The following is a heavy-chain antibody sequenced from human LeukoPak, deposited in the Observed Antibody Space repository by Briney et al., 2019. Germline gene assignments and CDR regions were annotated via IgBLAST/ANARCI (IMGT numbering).Heavy chain of an antibody. CDR2: IRHDESEI. J-gene: IGHJ4*02. CDR3: ARDPGRSGWDY. CDR1: GFTFSNAW. D-gene: IGHD6-19*01. V-gene: IGHV3-7*01. Sequence: PGGSLRLSCAASGFTFSNAWMTWVRQAPGKGLEWVANIRHDESEIYYVDSVKGRFTISRDNAKDSLFLQMNSLRAEDTAVYYCARDPGRSGWDYWGQGALVTVSS.